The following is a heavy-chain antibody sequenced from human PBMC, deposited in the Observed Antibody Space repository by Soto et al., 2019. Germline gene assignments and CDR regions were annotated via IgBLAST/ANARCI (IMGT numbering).Heavy chain of an antibody. J-gene: IGHJ4*02. V-gene: IGHV6-1*01. Sequence: PSQTLSLTCAISGDRVSSTTASWNWIRQSPSRGLEWLGRTYYRSKWYSDSAISVKGRITIDADTSQNHFSLQLNSVTPEDTAVYYCARKQPANALDYWARESWSP. D-gene: IGHD2-15*01. CDR3: ARKQPANALDY. CDR2: TYYRSKWYS. CDR1: GDRVSSTTAS.